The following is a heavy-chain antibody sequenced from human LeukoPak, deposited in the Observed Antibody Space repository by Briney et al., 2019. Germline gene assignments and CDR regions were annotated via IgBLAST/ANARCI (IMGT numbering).Heavy chain of an antibody. J-gene: IGHJ4*02. CDR1: GFTFTSSA. CDR3: AREPRDGYNSPFDY. V-gene: IGHV1-58*01. Sequence: SVKVSCKASGFTFTSSAVQWVRQARGQRLEWIGWIVVGSGNTNYAQKFQGRVTMTRDTSTSTVYMELSSLRSEDTAVYYCAREPRDGYNSPFDYWGQGTLVTVSS. CDR2: IVVGSGNT. D-gene: IGHD5-24*01.